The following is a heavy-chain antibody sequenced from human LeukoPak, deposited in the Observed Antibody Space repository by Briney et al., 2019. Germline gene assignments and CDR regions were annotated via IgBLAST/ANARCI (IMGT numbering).Heavy chain of an antibody. CDR1: GYTFTSYG. V-gene: IGHV1-18*01. D-gene: IGHD3-9*01. CDR3: ARDTIYFDWLSYFDY. Sequence: GASVKVSCKASGYTFTSYGISWVRQAPGKGLEWMGWISGYNGNTNYAQKLQGRVTMTTDTSTSTAYMGLRSLRSDDTAVYYCARDTIYFDWLSYFDYWGQGTLVTVSS. CDR2: ISGYNGNT. J-gene: IGHJ4*02.